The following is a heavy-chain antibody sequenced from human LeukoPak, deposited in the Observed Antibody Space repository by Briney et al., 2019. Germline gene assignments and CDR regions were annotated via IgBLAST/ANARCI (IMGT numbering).Heavy chain of an antibody. CDR1: GGTFSSYA. CDR2: IIPIFGTA. Sequence: ASVKVYCKASGGTFSSYAISWVRQAPGQGLEWMGGIIPIFGTANYAQKFQGRVTITADESTSTAYMELSSLRSEDTAVYYCARDRYRSGSYYYYMDVWGKGTTVTVSS. D-gene: IGHD1-26*01. V-gene: IGHV1-69*13. J-gene: IGHJ6*03. CDR3: ARDRYRSGSYYYYMDV.